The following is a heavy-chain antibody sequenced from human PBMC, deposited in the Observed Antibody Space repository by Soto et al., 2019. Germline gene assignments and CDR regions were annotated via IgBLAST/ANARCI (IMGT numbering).Heavy chain of an antibody. CDR1: GGTFSSNT. Sequence: QVQLVQSGADVKKPGSSVKVSCKASGGTFSSNTVSWVRQAPGQGLEWMGGIIPIFGTPNYAQKFQGRLTITADDSTGTAYMDLSSLRSDDTAIYYCARSRQGRAYYFDSWGQGTLVTLSS. V-gene: IGHV1-69*12. J-gene: IGHJ4*02. CDR2: IIPIFGTP. CDR3: ARSRQGRAYYFDS.